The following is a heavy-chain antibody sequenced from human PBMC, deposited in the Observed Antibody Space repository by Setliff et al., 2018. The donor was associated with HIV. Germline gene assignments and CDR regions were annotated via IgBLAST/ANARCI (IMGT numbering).Heavy chain of an antibody. D-gene: IGHD5-12*01. CDR1: GGTFSLYA. CDR2: IIPIFNTA. J-gene: IGHJ5*02. V-gene: IGHV1-69*13. CDR3: ARDQATGYEKVWFSWIDP. Sequence: SVKVSCKASGGTFSLYAINWVRQAPGQGLEWMGGIIPIFNTANYAQKFQGRVTITADGSTSTAYMELSSLRFEDTATYYCARDQATGYEKVWFSWIDPWGQGTLVNVSS.